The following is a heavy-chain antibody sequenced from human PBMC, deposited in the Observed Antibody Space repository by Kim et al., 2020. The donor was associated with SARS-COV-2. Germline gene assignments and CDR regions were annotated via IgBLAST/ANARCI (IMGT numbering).Heavy chain of an antibody. J-gene: IGHJ4*02. V-gene: IGHV4-4*07. Sequence: YNPALKSRVAMSVDASNNQFSLRLSSVTAADTAVYYCARDKSASGAYFDYWGQEALVTVSS. D-gene: IGHD6-13*01. CDR3: ARDKSASGAYFDY.